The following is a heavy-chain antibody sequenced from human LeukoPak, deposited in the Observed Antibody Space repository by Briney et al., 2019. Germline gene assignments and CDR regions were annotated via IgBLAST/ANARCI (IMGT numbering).Heavy chain of an antibody. CDR2: IYYSGST. J-gene: IGHJ3*02. Sequence: PSETLSLTCTVSGGSISSSSYYWGWIRQPPGKGLEWIGSIYYSGSTYYNPSLKSRVTISVDTSKNQFSLKLSSVTAADTAVYYCARDPNFWSAADAFVIWGQGTMVTVSS. CDR1: GGSISSSSYY. V-gene: IGHV4-39*07. CDR3: ARDPNFWSAADAFVI. D-gene: IGHD3-3*01.